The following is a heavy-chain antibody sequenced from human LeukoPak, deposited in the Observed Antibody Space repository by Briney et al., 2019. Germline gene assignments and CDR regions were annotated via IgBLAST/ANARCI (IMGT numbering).Heavy chain of an antibody. D-gene: IGHD1-1*01. CDR3: ARGLQYNDAFDI. J-gene: IGHJ3*02. CDR1: GFIFSRDS. V-gene: IGHV3-48*04. CDR2: INGGGSPI. Sequence: GGSLRLSCAASGFIFSRDSMNWVRQAPGKGLEWVAYINGGGSPIYYADSVRGRFTISRDNAKNSLYLQMNSLRAEDTAVYYCARGLQYNDAFDIWGQGTMVTVSS.